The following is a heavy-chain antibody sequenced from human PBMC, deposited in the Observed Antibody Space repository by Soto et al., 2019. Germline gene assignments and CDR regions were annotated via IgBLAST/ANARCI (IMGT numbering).Heavy chain of an antibody. D-gene: IGHD1-1*01. V-gene: IGHV3-30*04. J-gene: IGHJ5*02. CDR3: TRGSGNQLRDCYDH. CDR1: GFTFSSYT. CDR2: IYYDGSQK. Sequence: QVQLVESGGGMVQPGRSLRLSCAASGFTFSSYTMHWVRQAPGKGLEWVALIYYDGSQKYYADSVKGRFTISRDNSKKMMNLEMNSLRTEDTAVYYCTRGSGNQLRDCYDHWGQGTLVNVSS.